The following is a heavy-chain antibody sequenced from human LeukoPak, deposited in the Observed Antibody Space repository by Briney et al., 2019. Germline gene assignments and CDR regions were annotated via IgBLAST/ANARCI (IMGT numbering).Heavy chain of an antibody. CDR1: GGSISSHY. V-gene: IGHV4-59*11. Sequence: ASETLSLTCTVSGGSISSHYWSWIRQPPGKGLEWIGYISSIGSTTYNPSLKSRVDISVDTSKNQFSLKLTSVTAADTAVYFCARDPPTVTKGLDIWGQGTMVTVSS. CDR3: ARDPPTVTKGLDI. CDR2: ISSIGST. J-gene: IGHJ3*02. D-gene: IGHD4-17*01.